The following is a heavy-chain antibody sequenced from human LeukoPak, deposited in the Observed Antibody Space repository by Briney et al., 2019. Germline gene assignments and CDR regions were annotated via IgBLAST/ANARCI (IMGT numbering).Heavy chain of an antibody. CDR2: VDPEDGET. J-gene: IGHJ4*02. CDR1: GYTFTDYY. CDR3: ATMGYCSSTSCYTDGIDY. D-gene: IGHD2-2*02. V-gene: IGHV1-69-2*01. Sequence: ASVKISCKVSGYTFTDYYMHWVQQAPGKGLEWMGLVDPEDGETIYAEKFQGRVTITADTSTDTAYMELSSLRSEDAAVYYCATMGYCSSTSCYTDGIDYWGQGTLVTVSS.